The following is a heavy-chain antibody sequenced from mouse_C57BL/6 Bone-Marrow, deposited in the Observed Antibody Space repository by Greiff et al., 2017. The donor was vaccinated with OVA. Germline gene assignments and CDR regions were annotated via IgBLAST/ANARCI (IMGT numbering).Heavy chain of an antibody. CDR3: ARYGDYGYDGFAY. CDR2: IDPSDSYT. D-gene: IGHD2-2*01. V-gene: IGHV1-69*01. Sequence: QVQLQQPGAELVMPGASVKLSCKASGYTFTSYWMHWVKQRPGQGLEWIGEIDPSDSYTNYNQKVKGKSTLTVDNSSSTAYMQLSSLTSEDSAVYYCARYGDYGYDGFAYWCQGTLVTVSA. J-gene: IGHJ3*01. CDR1: GYTFTSYW.